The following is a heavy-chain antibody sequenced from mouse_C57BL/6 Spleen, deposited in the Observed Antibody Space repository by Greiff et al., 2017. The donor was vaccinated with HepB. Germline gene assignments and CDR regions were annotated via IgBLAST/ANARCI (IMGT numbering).Heavy chain of an antibody. J-gene: IGHJ4*01. Sequence: VQLQQSGAELVKPGASVKLSCKASGYTFTSYWMQWVKQRPGQGLEWIGEIDPSDSYTNYNQKFKGKATLTVDTSSSTAYMQLSSLTSEDSAVYYCARAWRYSNLYAMDYWGQGTSVTVSS. CDR1: GYTFTSYW. CDR3: ARAWRYSNLYAMDY. D-gene: IGHD2-5*01. V-gene: IGHV1-50*01. CDR2: IDPSDSYT.